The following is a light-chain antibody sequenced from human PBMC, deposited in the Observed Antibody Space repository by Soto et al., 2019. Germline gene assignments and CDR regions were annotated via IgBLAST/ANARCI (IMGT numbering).Light chain of an antibody. CDR3: QHYGNSPIT. Sequence: EIVLTQSPGTLSLSPGERATLSCRASQSVSSNYLAWYQQTPGQAPRLLIYGASSRATGIPDGFSGSGSGTDFSLTISRLEPEDFAVYYCQHYGNSPITFGQGTRLEIK. J-gene: IGKJ5*01. CDR1: QSVSSNY. CDR2: GAS. V-gene: IGKV3-20*01.